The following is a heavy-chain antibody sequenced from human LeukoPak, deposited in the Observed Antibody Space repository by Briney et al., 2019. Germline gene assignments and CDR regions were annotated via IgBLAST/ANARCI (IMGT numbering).Heavy chain of an antibody. D-gene: IGHD5-18*01. V-gene: IGHV3-30*18. J-gene: IGHJ4*02. CDR2: ISNDGSKK. Sequence: GGSLRLSCAASGFTFSSYGMHWVRQAPGKGLDWVAVISNDGSKKYYADSVKGRFTIPRDNSKNTLSLQVSSLRTEDTAVYYCAKDRYSYAFEYSDSWGQGTLVTVSS. CDR1: GFTFSSYG. CDR3: AKDRYSYAFEYSDS.